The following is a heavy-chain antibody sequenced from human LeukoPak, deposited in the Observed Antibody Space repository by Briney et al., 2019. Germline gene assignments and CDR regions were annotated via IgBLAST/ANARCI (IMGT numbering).Heavy chain of an antibody. V-gene: IGHV4-34*01. J-gene: IGHJ5*02. CDR3: ARGAWSGYYIKRNWFDP. CDR2: VNHSGST. CDR1: GGSFSGYY. D-gene: IGHD3-3*01. Sequence: SETLSLTCAVYGGSFSGYYRSWIRQPPGKGLEWIGEVNHSGSTNYNPSLKSRVTISVDTSKSQFSLKLSSVTAADTAVYYCARGAWSGYYIKRNWFDPWGQGTLVTVSS.